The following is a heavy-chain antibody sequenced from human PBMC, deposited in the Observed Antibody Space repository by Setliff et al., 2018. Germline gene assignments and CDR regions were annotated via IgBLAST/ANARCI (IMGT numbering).Heavy chain of an antibody. CDR1: GGTFSDYG. CDR3: ARDPSDSSGYYYGIEVDFDY. CDR2: TIPIFGTT. Sequence: SVKVSCKASGGTFSDYGISWVRQAPVQGLEWMGGTIPIFGTTNYAQKFQDRVTSITDESTSTAYMELSSLRTEDTAVYYCARDPSDSSGYYYGIEVDFDYWGQGTLVTVSS. D-gene: IGHD3-22*01. J-gene: IGHJ4*02. V-gene: IGHV1-69*05.